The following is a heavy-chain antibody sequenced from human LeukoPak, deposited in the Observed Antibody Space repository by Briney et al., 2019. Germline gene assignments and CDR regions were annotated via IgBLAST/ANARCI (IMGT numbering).Heavy chain of an antibody. CDR1: GGTFSSYA. CDR2: IIPILGIA. CDR3: AREGGRDGYKIFDY. D-gene: IGHD5-24*01. J-gene: IGHJ4*02. V-gene: IGHV1-69*04. Sequence: GASVKVSCKASGGTFSSYAISWVRQAPGQGLEWMGRIIPILGIANYAQKFQGRVTITADKSTSTAYMELSSLRSEDTAVYYCAREGGRDGYKIFDYWGQGTLVTVSS.